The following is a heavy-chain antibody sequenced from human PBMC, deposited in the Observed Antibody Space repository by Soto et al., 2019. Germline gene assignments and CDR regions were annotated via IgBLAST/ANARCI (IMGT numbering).Heavy chain of an antibody. CDR1: GGSIRSYC. V-gene: IGHV4-59*12. Sequence: PSETLSLTCTVSGGSIRSYCWTWIRQPPGEGLEWIGCICNSGTTNYNPSLKSRVAISVDTPKNQFSLKLGSVTATDTAVFYCARATGVTFGGSNRDYFDYWGQGTLVTVSS. J-gene: IGHJ4*02. CDR2: ICNSGTT. CDR3: ARATGVTFGGSNRDYFDY. D-gene: IGHD3-16*01.